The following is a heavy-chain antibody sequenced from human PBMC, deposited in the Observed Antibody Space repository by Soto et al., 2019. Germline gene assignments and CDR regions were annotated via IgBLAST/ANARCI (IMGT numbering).Heavy chain of an antibody. D-gene: IGHD1-1*01. Sequence: QVQLVQSGFEVKKPGSSVKVSCKAAGNTASIYGISWVRQAPGQGLEWMAGIIPVVGTANYAQKFEGRVIISADASTSTTYMVLSTLRSEDSAIYYCVRVAGTGWFYFDYWGQGTLVTVSA. V-gene: IGHV1-69*12. CDR3: VRVAGTGWFYFDY. J-gene: IGHJ4*02. CDR1: GNTASIYG. CDR2: IIPVVGTA.